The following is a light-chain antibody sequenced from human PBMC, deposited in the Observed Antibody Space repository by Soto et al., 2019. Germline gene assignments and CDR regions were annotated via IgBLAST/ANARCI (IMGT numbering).Light chain of an antibody. CDR2: DVF. CDR3: CSYASNFAI. Sequence: QSALTQPRSVSGFPGQSVTISCAGISNDVGVYTFVSWYQHHPDKAPKLIIYDVFHRPSGVPDRFSGSRSGNTASLTVSGFQAEDEADYYCCSYASNFAIFGGGTKLTVL. CDR1: SNDVGVYTF. V-gene: IGLV2-11*01. J-gene: IGLJ2*01.